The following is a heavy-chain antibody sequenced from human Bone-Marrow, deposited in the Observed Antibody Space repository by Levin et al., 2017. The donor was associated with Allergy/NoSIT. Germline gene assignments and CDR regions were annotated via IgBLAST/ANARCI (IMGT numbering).Heavy chain of an antibody. CDR1: GFTFSSYS. D-gene: IGHD2-2*01. V-gene: IGHV3-21*01. J-gene: IGHJ6*02. Sequence: GESLKISCAASGFTFSSYSMNWVRQAPGKGLEWVSSISSSSSYIYYADSVKGRFTISRDNAKNSLYLQMNSLRAEDTAVYYCAREDWSQLLHMMKYYYGMDVWGQGTTVTVSS. CDR3: AREDWSQLLHMMKYYYGMDV. CDR2: ISSSSSYI.